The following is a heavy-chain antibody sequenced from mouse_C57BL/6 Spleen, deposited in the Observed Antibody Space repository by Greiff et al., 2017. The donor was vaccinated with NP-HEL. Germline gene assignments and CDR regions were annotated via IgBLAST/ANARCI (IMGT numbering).Heavy chain of an antibody. CDR1: GYAFSSYW. V-gene: IGHV1-80*01. Sequence: QVQLQQSGAELVKPGASVKISCKASGYAFSSYWMNWVKQRPGKGLEWIGQIYPGDGDTNYNGKFKGKATLTADKSSSTAYMQLSSLTSEDSAVYFCARVYDYHWYFDVWGTGTTVTVSS. CDR2: IYPGDGDT. CDR3: ARVYDYHWYFDV. J-gene: IGHJ1*03. D-gene: IGHD2-4*01.